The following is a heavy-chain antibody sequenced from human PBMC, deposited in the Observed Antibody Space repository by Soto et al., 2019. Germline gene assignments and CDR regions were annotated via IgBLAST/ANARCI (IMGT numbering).Heavy chain of an antibody. CDR2: ISAYNGNT. Sequence: ASVKVSCKASGYTFTSYGISWVRQAPGQGLEWMGCISAYNGNTDYAQKLQGRVTMTTDTSTSTAYMELRSLRSDDTAVYYCARDAPVVVPAAGAFDIWGQGTMVTVSS. J-gene: IGHJ3*02. CDR3: ARDAPVVVPAAGAFDI. V-gene: IGHV1-18*01. CDR1: GYTFTSYG. D-gene: IGHD2-2*01.